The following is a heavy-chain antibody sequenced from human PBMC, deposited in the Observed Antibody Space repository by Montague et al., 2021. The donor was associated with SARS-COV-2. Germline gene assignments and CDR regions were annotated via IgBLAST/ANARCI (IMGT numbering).Heavy chain of an antibody. CDR2: INQGGAP. Sequence: SETLSLTCAVSRGSFSNYYWTWIRQSPGKGLEWIGEINQGGAPNYTPSLKSRVTISLDTSKKQISLKLNSVTVADTAVFFCARGRPAQGSFRHFDSISSGALDIWAQGTLVIVS. D-gene: IGHD3-9*01. J-gene: IGHJ3*02. CDR1: RGSFSNYY. CDR3: ARGRPAQGSFRHFDSISSGALDI. V-gene: IGHV4-34*01.